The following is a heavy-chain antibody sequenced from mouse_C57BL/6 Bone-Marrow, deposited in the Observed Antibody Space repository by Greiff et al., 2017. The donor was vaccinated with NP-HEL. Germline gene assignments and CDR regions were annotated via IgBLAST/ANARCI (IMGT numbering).Heavy chain of an antibody. CDR2: IDPENGDT. CDR3: TTHYYYGSSPYWYFDV. Sequence: EVMLVESGAELVRPGASVKLSCTASGFNIKDDYMPWVKQRPEQGLEWIGWIDPENGDTEYASKFQGKATITADTSSNTAYLQLSSLTSEDTAVYYCTTHYYYGSSPYWYFDVWGTGTTVTVSS. V-gene: IGHV14-4*01. J-gene: IGHJ1*03. CDR1: GFNIKDDY. D-gene: IGHD1-1*01.